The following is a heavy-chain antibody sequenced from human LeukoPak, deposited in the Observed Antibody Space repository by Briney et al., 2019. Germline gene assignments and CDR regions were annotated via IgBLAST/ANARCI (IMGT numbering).Heavy chain of an antibody. CDR3: ASNYYDSSLRDDAFDI. D-gene: IGHD3-22*01. Sequence: ASVKVSCKASGGTFSSYAISWVRQAPGQGLEWMGGIIPIFGTANYAQKFQGRVTITADESTSTAYTELSSLRSENTAVYYCASNYYDSSLRDDAFDIWGQGTMVTVSS. CDR1: GGTFSSYA. V-gene: IGHV1-69*13. CDR2: IIPIFGTA. J-gene: IGHJ3*02.